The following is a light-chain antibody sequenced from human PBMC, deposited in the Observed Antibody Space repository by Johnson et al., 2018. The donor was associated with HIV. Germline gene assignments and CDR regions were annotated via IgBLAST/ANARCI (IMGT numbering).Light chain of an antibody. Sequence: HSVLTQPPSVSAAPRQKVTISCSGSSSTIETNSVSWYQHVPGTAPKLLLHENNKRPSGIPDRFSGSKSGTSATLDIAGLQTGDEADYYCGTWDRSLTPHYVFWTGTMVTVL. V-gene: IGLV1-51*01. CDR2: ENN. CDR1: SSTIETNS. CDR3: GTWDRSLTPHYV. J-gene: IGLJ1*01.